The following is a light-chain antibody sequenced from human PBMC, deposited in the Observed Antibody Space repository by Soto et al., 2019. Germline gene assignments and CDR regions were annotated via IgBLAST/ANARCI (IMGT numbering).Light chain of an antibody. V-gene: IGLV2-14*01. CDR1: SSDVGGYNY. Sequence: QSELTQPASVSGSPGQSITISCTGTSSDVGGYNYVSWYQQHPGKAPKLMIYDVSNRPSGVSNRFSGSKSGNTASLTISGLQAEDEADYYCSSYTSSSTLVFGTGTKVTV. CDR3: SSYTSSSTLV. CDR2: DVS. J-gene: IGLJ1*01.